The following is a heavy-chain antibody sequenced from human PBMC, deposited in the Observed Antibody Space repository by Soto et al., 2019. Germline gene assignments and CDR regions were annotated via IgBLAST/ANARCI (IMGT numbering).Heavy chain of an antibody. CDR1: GGTFSSYA. CDR3: AREGNCSSTSCYYYYGMDV. V-gene: IGHV1-69*01. J-gene: IGHJ6*02. D-gene: IGHD2-2*01. CDR2: IIPIFGIA. Sequence: QVQLVQSGAEVKKPGSSVKVSCKASGGTFSSYAISWVRQAPGQGLEWMGGIIPIFGIANYAQKFQGRVTITADESTSTAYMEPSSLRSEDTAVYYRAREGNCSSTSCYYYYGMDVWGQGTTVTVSS.